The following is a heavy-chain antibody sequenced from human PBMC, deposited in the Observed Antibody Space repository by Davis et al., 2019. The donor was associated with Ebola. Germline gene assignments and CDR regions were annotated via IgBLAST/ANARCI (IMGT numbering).Heavy chain of an antibody. J-gene: IGHJ4*02. CDR2: LYNGGST. CDR3: AKGPFVAFD. V-gene: IGHV4-59*12. D-gene: IGHD3-3*01. Sequence: MPGGSLRLSCTVSGGSIRRSYWNWIRQSPGKGLEWIGYLYNGGSTIYNPSLKSRVTISLDTSKNAFSLKMTSVTAADTAIYYCAKGPFVAFDWGQGTLVTVSS. CDR1: GGSIRRSY.